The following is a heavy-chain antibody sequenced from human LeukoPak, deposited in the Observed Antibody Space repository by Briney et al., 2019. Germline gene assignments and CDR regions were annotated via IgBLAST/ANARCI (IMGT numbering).Heavy chain of an antibody. Sequence: ESGPALVKPTQTLTLTCTFSGFSLSTSGMCVSWIRHPPGKALEWLARIGWDDDKYYSPSLKTRLTISKDTYKHQVVLTMTNMDPVDTSTYYCARISGYYGSGSYPDYWGQGTLVTVSS. CDR1: GFSLSTSGMC. D-gene: IGHD3-10*01. J-gene: IGHJ4*02. CDR3: ARISGYYGSGSYPDY. V-gene: IGHV2-70*11. CDR2: IGWDDDK.